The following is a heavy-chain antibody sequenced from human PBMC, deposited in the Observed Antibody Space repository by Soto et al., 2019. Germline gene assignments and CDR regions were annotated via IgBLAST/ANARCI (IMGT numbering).Heavy chain of an antibody. CDR3: ARPPLPGYSIHFNS. J-gene: IGHJ4*02. CDR2: VYPRDSDT. V-gene: IGHV5-51*01. CDR1: GYIFIDYW. Sequence: GESLKISCKASGYIFIDYWIGWVRQMPGKGLEWMGIVYPRDSDTRYSPSFQGQVTISADRSAGTAFLQWRSLKASDTALYYCARPPLPGYSIHFNSWGQGTLVTVSS. D-gene: IGHD2-15*01.